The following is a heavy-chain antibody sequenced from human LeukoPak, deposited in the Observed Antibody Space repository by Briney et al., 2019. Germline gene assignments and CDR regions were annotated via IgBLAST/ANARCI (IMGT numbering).Heavy chain of an antibody. J-gene: IGHJ5*02. Sequence: SETLSLTCTVSGGSISSYYWSWIRQPPGKGLEWIGYIYYSGSTNYNPSLKSRVTISVDTSKNQFSLKLSSVTAADTAVCYCARGPTDSSGYYYGGYNWFDPWGQGTLVTVSS. CDR3: ARGPTDSSGYYYGGYNWFDP. V-gene: IGHV4-59*01. CDR2: IYYSGST. CDR1: GGSISSYY. D-gene: IGHD3-22*01.